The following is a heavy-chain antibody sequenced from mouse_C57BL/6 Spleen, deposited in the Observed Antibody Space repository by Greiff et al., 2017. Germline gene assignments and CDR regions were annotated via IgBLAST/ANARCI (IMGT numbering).Heavy chain of an antibody. CDR2: ISSGSSTI. V-gene: IGHV5-17*01. J-gene: IGHJ4*01. CDR1: GFTFSDYG. D-gene: IGHD2-4*01. Sequence: EVMLVESGGGLVKPGGSLKLSCAASGFTFSDYGMHWVRQAPEKGLEWVAYISSGSSTIYYADTVKGRFTISRDNAKNTLFLQMTSLRSEDTAMYYGARGCTMITNYYAMDYWGQGTSVTVSS. CDR3: ARGCTMITNYYAMDY.